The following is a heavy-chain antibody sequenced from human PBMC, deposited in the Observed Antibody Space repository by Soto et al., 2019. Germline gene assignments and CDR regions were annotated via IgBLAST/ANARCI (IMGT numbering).Heavy chain of an antibody. CDR1: GGSFSSYA. CDR2: IIPIFGTA. D-gene: IGHD4-17*01. V-gene: IGHV1-69*01. CDR3: ARTPYGDYDY. J-gene: IGHJ4*02. Sequence: SVKISCKASGGSFSSYAISWVRQAPGQGLEWMGGIIPIFGTANYAQKFQGRVTITADESTSTAYMELSSLRSEDTAVYYCARTPYGDYDYWGQGTLVTVSS.